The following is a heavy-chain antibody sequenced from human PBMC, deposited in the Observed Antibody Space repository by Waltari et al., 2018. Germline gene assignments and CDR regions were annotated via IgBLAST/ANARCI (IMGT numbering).Heavy chain of an antibody. J-gene: IGHJ4*02. Sequence: EVQLVESGGGLVKPGGSLRLSCAASGFTFSNACMSWVRQAPGKGLEWVGRIKSKTDGGTTDYAAPVKGRFTISRDDSKNTLYLQMNSLKTEDTAVYYCTTGLRFSRPVDYWGQGTLVTVSS. CDR3: TTGLRFSRPVDY. V-gene: IGHV3-15*01. D-gene: IGHD3-3*01. CDR2: IKSKTDGGTT. CDR1: GFTFSNAC.